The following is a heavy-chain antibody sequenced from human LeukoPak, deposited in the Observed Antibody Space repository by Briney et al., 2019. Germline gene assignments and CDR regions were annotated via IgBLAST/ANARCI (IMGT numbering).Heavy chain of an antibody. Sequence: PGGSLRLSCAASGFTFDDYAMHWVRQAPGKGLEWVSGISWNSGSIGYADSVKGRFTISRDNAKNSLYLQMNSLRAEDTALYYCAKDGRAAAGDYYYYYMDVWGKGTTVTVSS. J-gene: IGHJ6*03. CDR1: GFTFDDYA. CDR3: AKDGRAAAGDYYYYYMDV. V-gene: IGHV3-9*01. D-gene: IGHD6-13*01. CDR2: ISWNSGSI.